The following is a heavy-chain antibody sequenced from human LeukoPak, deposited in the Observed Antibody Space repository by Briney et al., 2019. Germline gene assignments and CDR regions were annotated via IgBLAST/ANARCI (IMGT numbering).Heavy chain of an antibody. V-gene: IGHV3-23*01. J-gene: IGHJ4*02. CDR1: GFTFSNAW. CDR3: AKGPVIYDSAHY. Sequence: GGSLRLSCAASGFTFSNAWMNWVRQAPGKGLEWVSAISGSGGSTYYADSVKGRFTISRDNSKNTLYLQMNSLRAEDTAVYYCAKGPVIYDSAHYWGQGTLVTVSS. D-gene: IGHD5/OR15-5a*01. CDR2: ISGSGGST.